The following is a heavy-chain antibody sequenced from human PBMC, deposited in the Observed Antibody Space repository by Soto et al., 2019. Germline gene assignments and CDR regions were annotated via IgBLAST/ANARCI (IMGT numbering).Heavy chain of an antibody. Sequence: QVQLVQSGAEVKKPGSSVKVSCKASGGTFSSYTISWVRQAPGQGLEWMGRIIPILGIANYAQKFQGRVTITADKSTSTDYMELSSLRSDDTAVYYCARDCSGGSCYPTYYYGMDVWGQGTTVTVSS. CDR1: GGTFSSYT. V-gene: IGHV1-69*08. CDR3: ARDCSGGSCYPTYYYGMDV. CDR2: IIPILGIA. D-gene: IGHD2-15*01. J-gene: IGHJ6*02.